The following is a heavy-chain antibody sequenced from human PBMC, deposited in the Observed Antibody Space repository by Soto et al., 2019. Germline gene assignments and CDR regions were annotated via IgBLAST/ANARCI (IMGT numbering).Heavy chain of an antibody. J-gene: IGHJ6*02. CDR2: IYHSGST. Sequence: QPPGQGLEWMGEIYHSGSTNYNPSLKSRVTISVDKSKNQFSLKLSSVTAADTAVYYCARVSGSYYYGMDVWGQGTTVTVSS. CDR3: ARVSGSYYYGMDV. V-gene: IGHV4-4*02. D-gene: IGHD1-26*01.